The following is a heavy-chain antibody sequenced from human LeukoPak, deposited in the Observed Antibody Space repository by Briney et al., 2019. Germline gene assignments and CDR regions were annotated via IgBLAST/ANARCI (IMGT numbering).Heavy chain of an antibody. D-gene: IGHD6-19*01. CDR3: ARYGYSSGWSDDY. CDR1: GGSFSGYY. V-gene: IGHV4-34*01. CDR2: INHSGST. Sequence: PSETLSLTCAVYGGSFSGYYWSWIRQPPGKGLEWIGEINHSGSTNYNPSLKSRVTISVDTSKNQFSLKLSSVTAADTAVYYCARYGYSSGWSDDYWGQGTLVTVSS. J-gene: IGHJ4*02.